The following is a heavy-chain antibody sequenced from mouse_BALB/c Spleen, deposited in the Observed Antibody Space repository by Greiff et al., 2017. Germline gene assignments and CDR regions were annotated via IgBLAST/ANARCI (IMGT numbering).Heavy chain of an antibody. D-gene: IGHD1-1*01. V-gene: IGHV2-9*02. Sequence: VQVVESGPGLVAPSQSLSITCTVSGFSLTSYGVHWVRQPPGKGLEWLGVIWAGGSTNYNSALMSRLSISKDNSKSQVFLKMNSLQTDDTAMYYCARDDITNYYFDYWGQGTTLTVSS. CDR2: IWAGGST. J-gene: IGHJ2*01. CDR3: ARDDITNYYFDY. CDR1: GFSLTSYG.